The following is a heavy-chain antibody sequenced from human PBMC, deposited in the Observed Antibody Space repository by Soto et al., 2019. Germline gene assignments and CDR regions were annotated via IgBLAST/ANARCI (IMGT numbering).Heavy chain of an antibody. CDR3: ARNHDDYGDYFYDF. J-gene: IGHJ4*02. D-gene: IGHD4-17*01. V-gene: IGHV4-61*01. CDR2: IYYSGNT. CDR1: GGSVSSGNYY. Sequence: SETLSLTCTVSGGSVSSGNYYWSWIRQPPGKGLEWIGYIYYSGNTNYNPSLKSRVTISVDTSNNQFSLKLSSVTAADTAVYYCARNHDDYGDYFYDFWGQGTLVTVSS.